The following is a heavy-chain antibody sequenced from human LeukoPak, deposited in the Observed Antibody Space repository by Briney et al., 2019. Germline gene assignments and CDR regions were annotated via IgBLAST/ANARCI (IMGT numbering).Heavy chain of an antibody. V-gene: IGHV3-48*03. CDR3: ARGIRSWAGY. CDR1: GFTFSSYE. J-gene: IGHJ4*02. Sequence: GGSLRLSXAASGFTFSSYEMNWVRQAPGKGLEWVSYISSSGSTIYYADSVKGRFTISRDNAKNSLYLQMNSLRAEDTAVYYCARGIRSWAGYWGQGTLVTVSS. D-gene: IGHD1-26*01. CDR2: ISSSGSTI.